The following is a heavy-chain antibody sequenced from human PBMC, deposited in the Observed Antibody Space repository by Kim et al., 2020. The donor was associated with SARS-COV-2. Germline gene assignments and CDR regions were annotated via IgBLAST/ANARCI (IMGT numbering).Heavy chain of an antibody. J-gene: IGHJ5*02. CDR1: GFTFSSYW. Sequence: GGSLRLSCEASGFTFSSYWMNWVRQGPGKGLVWVSRIKSDWSDTHYADSVKGRVTISRDNAKNTLHLQLNSLGVEDTAIYYCARGSFQQGFDPWGQGTLVTVSS. D-gene: IGHD6-13*01. CDR2: IKSDWSDT. CDR3: ARGSFQQGFDP. V-gene: IGHV3-74*01.